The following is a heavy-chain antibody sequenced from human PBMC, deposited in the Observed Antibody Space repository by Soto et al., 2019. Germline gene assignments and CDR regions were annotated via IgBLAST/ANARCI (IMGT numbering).Heavy chain of an antibody. V-gene: IGHV4-34*01. J-gene: IGHJ4*01. CDR3: ARGIVEPTKGHFDY. CDR2: INHSGRT. CDR1: GGSFSNYY. Sequence: LSLTCAVYGGSFSNYYWNWIRQPPGKGLEWIGEINHSGRTNYNPSLKSRLTISVDTSKNQFSLQLTSVTAADTAVYYCARGIVEPTKGHFDYWGHGTLVTVSS. D-gene: IGHD1-26*01.